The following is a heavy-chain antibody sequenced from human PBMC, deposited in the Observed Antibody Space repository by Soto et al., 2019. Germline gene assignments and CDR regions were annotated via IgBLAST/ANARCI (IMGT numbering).Heavy chain of an antibody. CDR1: GFSLSTSGMC. Sequence: GPGPTLVNPTQTLTLTCTFSGFSLSTSGMCVSWIRQPPGKALEWLALIDWDDDKYYSTSLKTRLTISKDTSKNQVVLTMTNMDPVDTATYYCARTYYYDSSAYYFDYWGQGTLVTSPQ. J-gene: IGHJ4*02. CDR2: IDWDDDK. V-gene: IGHV2-70*01. CDR3: ARTYYYDSSAYYFDY. D-gene: IGHD3-22*01.